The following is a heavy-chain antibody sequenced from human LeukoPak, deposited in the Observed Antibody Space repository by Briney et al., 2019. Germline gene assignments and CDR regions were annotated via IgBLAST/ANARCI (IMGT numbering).Heavy chain of an antibody. CDR2: IWYDGSNK. V-gene: IGHV3-33*06. Sequence: GGSLRLSCAASGFTFSSYGMHWVRQAPGKGLEWVALIWYDGSNKYYADSVKGRFTISRDNSKNTLYLQMNSLRAEDTAVYFCAKDRGGYYDSSGYLTALDYWGQGTLVTVSS. J-gene: IGHJ4*02. D-gene: IGHD3-22*01. CDR3: AKDRGGYYDSSGYLTALDY. CDR1: GFTFSSYG.